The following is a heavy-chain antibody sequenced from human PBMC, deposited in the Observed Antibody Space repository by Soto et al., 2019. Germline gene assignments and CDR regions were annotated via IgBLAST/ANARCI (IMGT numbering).Heavy chain of an antibody. V-gene: IGHV4-59*01. CDR3: GRELGVLPDYYDSSGYLYNWFDP. CDR1: GGSISSYY. J-gene: IGHJ5*02. CDR2: IYYSGST. D-gene: IGHD3-22*01. Sequence: SETLSLTCTVSGGSISSYYWSWIRQPPGKGLEWIGYIYYSGSTNYNPSLKSRVTISVDTSKNQFSLKLSSVTAADTAVYYCGRELGVLPDYYDSSGYLYNWFDPWGQGTLVTVSS.